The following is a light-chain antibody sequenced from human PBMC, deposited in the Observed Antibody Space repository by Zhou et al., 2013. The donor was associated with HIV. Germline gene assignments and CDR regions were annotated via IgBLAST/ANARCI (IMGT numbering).Light chain of an antibody. V-gene: IGKV1-5*03. J-gene: IGKJ1*01. Sequence: DIQMTQSPSTLSASVGDRVTITCRASQSVIDYLAWHQQKPGKAPKVLIYKASILESGVPSRFSGSGSGTEFTLTINSLQPDDFATYYCQQYNSYPWTFGQGTKVEIK. CDR1: QSVIDY. CDR2: KAS. CDR3: QQYNSYPWT.